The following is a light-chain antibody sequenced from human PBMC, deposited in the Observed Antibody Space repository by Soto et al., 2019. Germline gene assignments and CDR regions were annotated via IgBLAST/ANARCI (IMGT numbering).Light chain of an antibody. Sequence: QSVLTQPPSASGTPGQRVTISCSGSSANIGTNTVHWYQQLSRTAPKLLIYKDTQRPSGVPDRVSGSKSGTSASLAISGLQSEDEAEYYCAAWDDSLKVLVFGGGTKVTVL. CDR1: SANIGTNT. CDR3: AAWDDSLKVLV. J-gene: IGLJ2*01. CDR2: KDT. V-gene: IGLV1-44*01.